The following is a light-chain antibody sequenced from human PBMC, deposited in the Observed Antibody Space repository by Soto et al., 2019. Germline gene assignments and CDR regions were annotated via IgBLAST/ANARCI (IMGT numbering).Light chain of an antibody. CDR2: AVS. Sequence: QSALTQPASVSGSPGQSITISCSGTSSDIGSYNHVAWYQQFPGKSPKLMIYAVSDRPPGVSNRFSGSKSGNTASLTISGLQAEDEADYYCSSYTSTSTLGVFGGGTKLTVL. V-gene: IGLV2-14*03. CDR1: SSDIGSYNH. CDR3: SSYTSTSTLGV. J-gene: IGLJ3*02.